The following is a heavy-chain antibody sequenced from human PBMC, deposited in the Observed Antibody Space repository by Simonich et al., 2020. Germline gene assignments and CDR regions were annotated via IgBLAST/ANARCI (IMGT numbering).Heavy chain of an antibody. J-gene: IGHJ4*02. CDR3: ARRGSGFDY. Sequence: QVQLVESGGGVVQPGRSLRLSCAASGFTFSSYAMHWVRQAPGKGLEWLAVISYDRSNKYYADSLKGRFTISRDNSKNTLYLQMNSLRAEDTAVYYCARRGSGFDYWGQGTLVTVSS. CDR1: GFTFSSYA. CDR2: ISYDRSNK. D-gene: IGHD6-19*01. V-gene: IGHV3-30*07.